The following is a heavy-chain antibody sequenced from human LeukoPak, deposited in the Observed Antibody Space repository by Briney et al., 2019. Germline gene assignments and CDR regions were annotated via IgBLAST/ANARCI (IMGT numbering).Heavy chain of an antibody. J-gene: IGHJ4*02. CDR3: ARVETSEQLVRKGFDC. D-gene: IGHD6-13*01. CDR2: ISCSGTI. Sequence: SETLSLTCTVSGGSLNSSSYYWGWVRQPPRRRLEWLGSISCSGTIYYNPSLKSRITISVDTSKNQFSLKLCSVTAADAAVYYCARVETSEQLVRKGFDCWGQGTLVTVSS. CDR1: GGSLNSSSYY. V-gene: IGHV4-39*07.